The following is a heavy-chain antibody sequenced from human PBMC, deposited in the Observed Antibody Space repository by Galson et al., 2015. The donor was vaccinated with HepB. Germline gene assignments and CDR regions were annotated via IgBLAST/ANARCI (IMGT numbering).Heavy chain of an antibody. CDR2: TYYRSKWYN. CDR3: ARDFGFWRITMVRGGYYGMDV. Sequence: CAISGDSVSSNSAAWNWIRQSPSRGLEWLGRTYYRSKWYNDYAVSVKSRITINPDTSKNQFSLQLNSVTPEDTAVYYCARDFGFWRITMVRGGYYGMDVWGQGTTVTVSS. D-gene: IGHD3-10*01. V-gene: IGHV6-1*01. J-gene: IGHJ6*02. CDR1: GDSVSSNSAA.